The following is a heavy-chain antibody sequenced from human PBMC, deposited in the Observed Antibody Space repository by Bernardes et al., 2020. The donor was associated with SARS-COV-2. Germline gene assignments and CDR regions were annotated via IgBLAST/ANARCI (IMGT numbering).Heavy chain of an antibody. Sequence: GGSLRLSCAGSGFTFSDYGMHWVRQAPGKGLEWVALIWYDGSNEKYADFVKGRFTISRDNSKNTVFLQMNSLRAEDTATYYCARDSWDLMGYFQHWGQGTLVTVSS. V-gene: IGHV3-33*08. D-gene: IGHD2-8*01. J-gene: IGHJ1*01. CDR1: GFTFSDYG. CDR3: ARDSWDLMGYFQH. CDR2: IWYDGSNE.